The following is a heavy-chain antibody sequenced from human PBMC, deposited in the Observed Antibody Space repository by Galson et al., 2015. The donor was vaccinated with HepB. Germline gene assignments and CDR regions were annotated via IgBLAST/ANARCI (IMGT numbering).Heavy chain of an antibody. CDR3: ARLAISGPYFYDSSGYEH. D-gene: IGHD3-22*01. V-gene: IGHV5-51*03. CDR2: IYPGDSET. J-gene: IGHJ1*01. CDR1: GYSFTSYW. Sequence: QSGAEVKKPGESLKISCKGSGYSFTSYWIGWVRQMPGKGLEWMGIIYPGDSETRYSPSFQGQVTVSADKSISTAYMQWSSLKAPDTAMYYCARLAISGPYFYDSSGYEHWGQGTLVTVSS.